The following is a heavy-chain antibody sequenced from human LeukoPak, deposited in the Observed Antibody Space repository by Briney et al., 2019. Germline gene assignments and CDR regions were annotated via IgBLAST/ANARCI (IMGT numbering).Heavy chain of an antibody. V-gene: IGHV3-33*01. Sequence: GGSLRLSCAASGFTFSSYGMHWVRQAPGKGLEWVAVIWYDGSNKYYADSVKGRFTISRDNSKNTLYLQMNGLRAEDTAVYYCALEMVAASFDYWGQGTLVTVSS. CDR2: IWYDGSNK. D-gene: IGHD2-15*01. CDR3: ALEMVAASFDY. CDR1: GFTFSSYG. J-gene: IGHJ4*02.